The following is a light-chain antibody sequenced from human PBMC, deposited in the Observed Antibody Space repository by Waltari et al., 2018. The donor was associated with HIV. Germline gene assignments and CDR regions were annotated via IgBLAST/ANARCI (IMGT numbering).Light chain of an antibody. CDR2: EDA. V-gene: IGLV6-57*03. CDR3: QTYESSSHVV. Sequence: NFMLTQPHSVSESPGKTITISCTRSSGTIASNYVQWYRQHPGSAPITGIDEDAQRPSGGPDRFYGSIDRSSNSASLTISGLRPEDEADYFCQTYESSSHVVFGGGTKLTVL. CDR1: SGTIASNY. J-gene: IGLJ2*01.